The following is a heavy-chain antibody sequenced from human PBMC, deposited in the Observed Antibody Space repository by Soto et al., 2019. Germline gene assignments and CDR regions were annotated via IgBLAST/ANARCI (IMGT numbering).Heavy chain of an antibody. V-gene: IGHV5-51*01. Sequence: GESLKISCKGSVYNFAGYWIAWVRQMHGKGLELMGIIYPSDSDTRYRPSFQGQVTISADKSISSAYLQWSSLRASDTAMYYCARGGVSTRTFDYWGQGTPVAVSS. J-gene: IGHJ4*02. CDR1: VYNFAGYW. CDR2: IYPSDSDT. D-gene: IGHD3-3*01. CDR3: ARGGVSTRTFDY.